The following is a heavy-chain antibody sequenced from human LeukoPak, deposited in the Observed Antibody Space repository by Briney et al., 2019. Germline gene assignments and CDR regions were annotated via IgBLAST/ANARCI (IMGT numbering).Heavy chain of an antibody. CDR1: GGSISSGGYY. D-gene: IGHD2-8*01. J-gene: IGHJ4*02. V-gene: IGHV4-31*03. CDR2: IYYSGST. Sequence: PSQTLSLTCTVSGGSISSGGYYWSWIRQHPGKGLEWIGYIYYSGSTYYNPSLKSRVTISVDTSKNQFSLKLSSVTAADTAVYYCARNQWLNKGLVVRYFDYWGQGTLVTVSS. CDR3: ARNQWLNKGLVVRYFDY.